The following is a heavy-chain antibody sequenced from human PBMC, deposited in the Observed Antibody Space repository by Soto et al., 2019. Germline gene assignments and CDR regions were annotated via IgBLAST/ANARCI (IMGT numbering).Heavy chain of an antibody. V-gene: IGHV3-30*18. CDR2: LSHHSYKK. CDR1: GFTFSDYG. D-gene: IGHD1-1*01. J-gene: IGHJ4*02. CDR3: AKDWVGGSNRYKLEY. Sequence: GGSLRLSCAVSGFTFSDYGLHWVRQAPGKGLEWVAFLSHHSYKKYYAVSVKGRFTVSRDNSKNTLYPQMTSLRSEDTGVYFCAKDWVGGSNRYKLEYWGQGTPVTVSS.